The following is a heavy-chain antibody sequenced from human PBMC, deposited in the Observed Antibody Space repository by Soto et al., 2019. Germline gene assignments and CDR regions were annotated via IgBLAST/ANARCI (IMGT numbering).Heavy chain of an antibody. CDR1: GFTVSSNY. Sequence: EVQLVEPGGGLVQPGWSLRLSCAASGFTVSSNYMSWVRQAPGKVLEWVSVIYSGGSTYYADYVKGRFTISRDNSKNTLYLQMKSLRAEDTAVYYCARDRSTYYYYGMDVWGQGTTVTVSS. CDR2: IYSGGST. J-gene: IGHJ6*02. V-gene: IGHV3-66*01. CDR3: ARDRSTYYYYGMDV. D-gene: IGHD2-2*01.